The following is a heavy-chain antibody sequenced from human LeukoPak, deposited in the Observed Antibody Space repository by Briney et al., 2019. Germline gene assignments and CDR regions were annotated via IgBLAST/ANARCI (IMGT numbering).Heavy chain of an antibody. CDR1: GFTFRSYG. CDR3: ARGIVGATLPDAFDI. V-gene: IGHV3-33*01. J-gene: IGHJ3*02. Sequence: GGSLRLSCAAPGFTFRSYGMHWVRQAPGKGLEWVAVIWYDGSNKYYADSVKGRFTISRDNSKNTLYLQMNSLRAEDTAVYYCARGIVGATLPDAFDIWGQGTMVTVSS. CDR2: IWYDGSNK. D-gene: IGHD1-26*01.